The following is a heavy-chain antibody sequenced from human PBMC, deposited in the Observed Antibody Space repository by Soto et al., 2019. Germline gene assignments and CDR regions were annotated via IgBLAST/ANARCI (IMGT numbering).Heavy chain of an antibody. CDR2: IIPIFGTA. CDR3: ARDDVVGIAAVGTRAYFDY. CDR1: GGTFSSYA. J-gene: IGHJ4*02. Sequence: SVKVSCKASGGTFSSYAISWVRQAPGQGLEWMGGIIPIFGTANYAQKFQGRVTITADESTSTAYMELSSLRSEDTAVYYCARDDVVGIAAVGTRAYFDYWGQGSLVTVSS. D-gene: IGHD6-13*01. V-gene: IGHV1-69*13.